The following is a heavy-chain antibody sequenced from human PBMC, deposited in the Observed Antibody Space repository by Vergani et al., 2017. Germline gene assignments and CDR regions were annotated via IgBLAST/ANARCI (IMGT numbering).Heavy chain of an antibody. V-gene: IGHV4-39*01. CDR1: GGSISSSSYY. D-gene: IGHD1-26*01. CDR3: ARLGGRLFDY. Sequence: QLQLQESGPGLVKPSETLSLTCTVSGGSISSSSYYWGWIRQPPGKGLDWIGSIFYSGSTYYNLSLKRRVTISVDTSKNQFSLKLSSGTAADTAVYYCARLGGRLFDYWGQGTLVTVSS. CDR2: IFYSGST. J-gene: IGHJ4*02.